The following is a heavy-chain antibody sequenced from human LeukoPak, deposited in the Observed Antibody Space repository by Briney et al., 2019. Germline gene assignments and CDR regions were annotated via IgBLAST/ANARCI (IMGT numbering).Heavy chain of an antibody. CDR3: ARGLPERTTGTVIGPFDY. V-gene: IGHV3-21*01. Sequence: GGSLRLSCAANGLTFSIDTISWVRQAPGKGLEWVSSISSSSSYIYYADSVKGRFTISRDNAKNSLYLQMNSLRAEDTAIYSCARGLPERTTGTVIGPFDYWGQGTLVTVSS. CDR1: GLTFSIDT. D-gene: IGHD1-1*01. J-gene: IGHJ4*02. CDR2: ISSSSSYI.